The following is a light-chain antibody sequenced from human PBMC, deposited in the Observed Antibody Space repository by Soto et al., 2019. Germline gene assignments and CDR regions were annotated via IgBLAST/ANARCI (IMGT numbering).Light chain of an antibody. J-gene: IGKJ1*01. Sequence: DIQMTQSPSSLSASVGDRVTITCRASQSISSYLNWYQQKPGKAHKLLIYAASRFQTGDPSRFSGSGSGTDFTLTISSLQPEDFATYYCQQSYSTPWTFGQGTKVEIK. CDR1: QSISSY. CDR3: QQSYSTPWT. CDR2: AAS. V-gene: IGKV1-39*01.